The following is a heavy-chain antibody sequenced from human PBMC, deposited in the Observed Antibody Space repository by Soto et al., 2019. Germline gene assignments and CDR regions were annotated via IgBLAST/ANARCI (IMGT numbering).Heavy chain of an antibody. D-gene: IGHD3-16*02. V-gene: IGHV3-74*01. CDR1: GFTFSSYW. CDR3: ARGPTHTGYYDYIWGSYRYLSAFDI. Sequence: EVQLVESGGGLVQPGGSLRLSCAASGFTFSSYWMHWVRQAPGKGLVWVSRINSDGSSTSYADSVKGRFTISRDNAKNTLYVQMNSLRAEDTAVYYCARGPTHTGYYDYIWGSYRYLSAFDIWGQGTMVTVSS. J-gene: IGHJ3*02. CDR2: INSDGSST.